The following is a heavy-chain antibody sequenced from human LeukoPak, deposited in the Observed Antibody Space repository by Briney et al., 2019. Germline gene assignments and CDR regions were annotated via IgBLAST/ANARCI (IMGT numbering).Heavy chain of an antibody. Sequence: GASVKVSCKASGYTLTAYYIYWVRQAPGQGLEWMGRINPNNGGTDYAQNFQGRVTMTRDTSISTDYMELSRLRSDDTAVYYCARGYCSGGTCYLVENWLDPWGQGTLVTVSS. CDR1: GYTLTAYY. CDR2: INPNNGGT. J-gene: IGHJ5*02. CDR3: ARGYCSGGTCYLVENWLDP. V-gene: IGHV1-2*06. D-gene: IGHD2-15*01.